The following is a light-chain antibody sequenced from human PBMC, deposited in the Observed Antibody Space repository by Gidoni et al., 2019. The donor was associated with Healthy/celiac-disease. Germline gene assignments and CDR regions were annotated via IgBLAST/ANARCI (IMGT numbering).Light chain of an antibody. CDR1: SSDVGGYNY. CDR2: EVS. Sequence: QYALTQPASVSGSPGQSITISCTGTSSDVGGYNYVSWYQQHPGKAPKLMIYEVSNRPSGVSNRSSEGLQANEADYYCSSYTSSSTLHVVFGGGTKLTV. J-gene: IGLJ2*01. V-gene: IGLV2-14*01. CDR3: SSYTSSSTLHVV.